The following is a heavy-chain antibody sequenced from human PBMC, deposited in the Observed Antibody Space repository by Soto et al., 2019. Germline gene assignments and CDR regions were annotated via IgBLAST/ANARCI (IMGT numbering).Heavy chain of an antibody. CDR2: IRSKANSDAT. Sequence: EVQLVESGGGLVQPGGSLKLCCAASGFTFSGSAMHWVRQASGKGLEWVGRIRSKANSDATAYAASVKGRFTISRDDSKNTAYLQMNSLKTEDTDVYYCTSLVGATTFDYCGQGTLVTVSS. D-gene: IGHD1-26*01. J-gene: IGHJ4*02. CDR3: TSLVGATTFDY. V-gene: IGHV3-73*01. CDR1: GFTFSGSA.